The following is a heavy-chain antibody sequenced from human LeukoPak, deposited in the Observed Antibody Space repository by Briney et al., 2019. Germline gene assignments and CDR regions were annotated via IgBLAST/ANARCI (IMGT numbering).Heavy chain of an antibody. Sequence: SQTLSLTCAVSGDIVSGKTVAWNWIRLSPSRGLEWVGRTYFRSVWIFEYALSVKGRVTISPDTSKNQFSLHLNSVSPDDAAVYYCARAPDDLRHGRAFDIWGQGTVVTVSS. J-gene: IGHJ3*02. V-gene: IGHV6-1*01. CDR2: TYFRSVWIF. D-gene: IGHD3-3*01. CDR1: GDIVSGKTVA. CDR3: ARAPDDLRHGRAFDI.